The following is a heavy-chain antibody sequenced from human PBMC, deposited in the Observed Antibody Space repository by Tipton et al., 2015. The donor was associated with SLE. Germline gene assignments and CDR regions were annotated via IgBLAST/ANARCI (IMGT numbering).Heavy chain of an antibody. CDR2: ISGSGGST. D-gene: IGHD2-2*01. V-gene: IGHV3-23*01. CDR3: AGVVPASRGAFDI. CDR1: GFTFSSYA. Sequence: SLRLSCAASGFTFSSYAMSWVRQAPGKGLEWVSAISGSGGSTYYADSVKGRFTISRDNAKNSLYLQMNSLRAEDTALYYCAGVVPASRGAFDIWGQGTMVTVSS. J-gene: IGHJ3*02.